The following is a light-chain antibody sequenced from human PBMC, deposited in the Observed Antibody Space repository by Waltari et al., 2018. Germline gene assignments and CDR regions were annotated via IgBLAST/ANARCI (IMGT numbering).Light chain of an antibody. V-gene: IGKV4-1*01. Sequence: DIVKTQSPDSLAVSLGERATINCRSSESVLHNINNQNYLAWYQQKEGQPPKLLIYWTPTRQSGVPDRFSGSGSGTDFTLTINSLQTEDVAVYYCQQYYSPPWTFGQGTKVEV. J-gene: IGKJ1*01. CDR3: QQYYSPPWT. CDR2: WTP. CDR1: ESVLHNINNQNY.